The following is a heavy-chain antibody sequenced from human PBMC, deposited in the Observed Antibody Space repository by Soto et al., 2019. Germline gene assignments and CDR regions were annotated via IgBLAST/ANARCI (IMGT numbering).Heavy chain of an antibody. CDR2: ISANNSDT. J-gene: IGHJ4*02. Sequence: ASVKVSCKAAGYTFPTYGISWVRQAPGQGLERVGRISANNSDTQFAPNFHDRVTITTDTSTSTGYMDLRSLRSDDTAVYYCARVSGNFWSGYYNLDFWGQGTLVTVSS. D-gene: IGHD3-3*01. V-gene: IGHV1-18*01. CDR3: ARVSGNFWSGYYNLDF. CDR1: GYTFPTYG.